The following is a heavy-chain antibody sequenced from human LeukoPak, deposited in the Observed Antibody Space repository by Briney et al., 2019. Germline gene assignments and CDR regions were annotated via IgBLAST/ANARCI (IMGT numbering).Heavy chain of an antibody. CDR1: GFTVSNKY. D-gene: IGHD2-2*01. V-gene: IGHV3-66*02. Sequence: GGSLRLSCAASGFTVSNKYMNWVRQAPGKGLEWVSVIYSGGNTYYADSVKGRFTISRDNSKNTLYLQMNSLRAEDTAVYYCARLTYQLLHDVYYYYYYMDVWGKGTTVTVSS. CDR3: ARLTYQLLHDVYYYYYYMDV. CDR2: IYSGGNT. J-gene: IGHJ6*03.